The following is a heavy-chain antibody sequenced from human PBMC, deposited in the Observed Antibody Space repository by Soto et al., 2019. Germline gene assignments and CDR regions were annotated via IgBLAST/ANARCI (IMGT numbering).Heavy chain of an antibody. Sequence: QITLKESSPTLVKPTQTLTLTCSFSGFSLYTGGVGVGWIRQPPGKALEWLARLYWDDTRRKNPSLKNPLTIAKDTSENQVVLTVTDMGPVDTGTYFCAHYTTDTYFDVWGKGATVTVSS. J-gene: IGHJ6*04. D-gene: IGHD1-1*01. CDR1: GFSLYTGGVG. CDR2: LYWDDTR. V-gene: IGHV2-5*02. CDR3: AHYTTDTYFDV.